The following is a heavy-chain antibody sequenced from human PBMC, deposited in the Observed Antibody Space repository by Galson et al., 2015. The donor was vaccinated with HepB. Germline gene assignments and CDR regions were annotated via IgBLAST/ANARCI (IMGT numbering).Heavy chain of an antibody. Sequence: SLRLSCAASGFTFSSYGMHWVRQAPGKGLEWVAVIWYDGSNKYYADSVKGRFTISRDNSKNTLYPQMNSLRAEDTAVYYCARDQEWELPPLLLGYYGMDVWGQGTTVTVSS. V-gene: IGHV3-33*08. J-gene: IGHJ6*02. D-gene: IGHD1-26*01. CDR3: ARDQEWELPPLLLGYYGMDV. CDR1: GFTFSSYG. CDR2: IWYDGSNK.